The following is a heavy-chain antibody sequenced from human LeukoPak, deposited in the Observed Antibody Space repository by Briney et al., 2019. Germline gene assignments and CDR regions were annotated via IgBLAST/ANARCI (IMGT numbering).Heavy chain of an antibody. V-gene: IGHV4-59*05. CDR2: IYYSGST. CDR1: GGSISSYY. D-gene: IGHD6-25*01. Sequence: SETLSLTCTVSGGSISSYYWSWIRQPPGKGLEWIGSIYYSGSTYYNPSLKSRVTISVDTFKNQFSLKLSSVTAADTAVYYCATAAVLPYFDYWGQGTLVTVSS. CDR3: ATAAVLPYFDY. J-gene: IGHJ4*02.